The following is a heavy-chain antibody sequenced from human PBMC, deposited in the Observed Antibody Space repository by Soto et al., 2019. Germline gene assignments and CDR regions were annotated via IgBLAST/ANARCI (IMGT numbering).Heavy chain of an antibody. V-gene: IGHV1-8*02. CDR2: LNPNSGNT. J-gene: IGHJ5*02. CDR3: ARDSAVKGWFDP. Sequence: ASVKVSCKASGYTFTSYGISWVRQAPGRGLEWMVWLNPNSGNTGYAQKFQGRVTMTRNTSISTAYMELSSLRSEDTAVYYCARDSAVKGWFDPWAQGPLVTVSS. CDR1: GYTFTSYG.